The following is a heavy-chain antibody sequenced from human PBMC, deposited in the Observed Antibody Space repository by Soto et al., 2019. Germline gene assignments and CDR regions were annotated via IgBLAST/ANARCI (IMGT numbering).Heavy chain of an antibody. V-gene: IGHV1-46*01. CDR2: IKPSGGSV. CDR1: GYIFSSYY. CDR3: ARETVNSYPGMDV. D-gene: IGHD1-1*01. Sequence: ASGQVSCKASGYIFSSYYMHWLRQAPGQGREWPGVIKPSGGSVTYAQKFQGRVTMTWDSSTNTVYVELGSLSSEDAAVYYCARETVNSYPGMDVWGQATTVTVSS. J-gene: IGHJ6*02.